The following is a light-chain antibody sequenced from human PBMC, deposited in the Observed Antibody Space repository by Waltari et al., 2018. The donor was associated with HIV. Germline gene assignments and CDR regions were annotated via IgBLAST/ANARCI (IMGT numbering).Light chain of an antibody. CDR1: SSDIVYYDS. CDR3: SAHTTSSTLYV. Sequence: QSALTQPASVSGSTGQSITISFTGTSSDIVYYDSVSWYHLPPANAPKLMIYEVNTRPSLISELFSRSKSSTTPSLTTAGLQSEGQADYFSSAHTTSSTLYVFGTGTKVTVL. J-gene: IGLJ1*01. V-gene: IGLV2-14*01. CDR2: EVN.